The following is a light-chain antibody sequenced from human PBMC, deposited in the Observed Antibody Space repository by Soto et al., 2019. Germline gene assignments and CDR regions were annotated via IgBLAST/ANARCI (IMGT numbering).Light chain of an antibody. CDR2: WAS. V-gene: IGKV4-1*01. CDR3: QQYYSPPLT. J-gene: IGKJ4*01. Sequence: DIVMTQSPYSLAVSLGDRATINCKSSQSVLYSSNNKNYLAWYQQKPGQPPKLLIYWASTRESGVPDRFSGSGSGTDFTLTISSLQAEDVAVYYCQQYYSPPLTFGGGTKVEIK. CDR1: QSVLYSSNNKNY.